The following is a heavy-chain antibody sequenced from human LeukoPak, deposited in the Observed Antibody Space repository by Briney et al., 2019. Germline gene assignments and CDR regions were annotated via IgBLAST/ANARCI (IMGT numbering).Heavy chain of an antibody. D-gene: IGHD2/OR15-2a*01. Sequence: GGSLRLSCAASGFSVSTEYMSWVRQAPGKGLEWVSAVYRNGTTYYADSVKGRFIISRDNAKNSLYLQMNSLRAEDTAVYYCARGKSTSLIDYWGQGTLVTVSS. J-gene: IGHJ4*02. CDR3: ARGKSTSLIDY. V-gene: IGHV3-53*01. CDR2: VYRNGTT. CDR1: GFSVSTEY.